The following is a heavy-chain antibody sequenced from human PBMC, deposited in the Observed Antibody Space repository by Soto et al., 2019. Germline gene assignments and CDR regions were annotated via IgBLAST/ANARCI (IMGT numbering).Heavy chain of an antibody. D-gene: IGHD3-10*01. V-gene: IGHV3-11*01. J-gene: IGHJ4*02. CDR2: ISSGGSDT. CDR3: ARDSGDSASSDL. CDR1: GFSFSDFY. Sequence: QVELVQSGGGLVKPGGSLRLSCAASGFSFSDFYMSWIRQAPGKGLEWISYISSGGSDTFITDSVKGRVTISRDNAKNSLYLQMNNLRVEDTAVYYCARDSGDSASSDLWGQGTPVTVSS.